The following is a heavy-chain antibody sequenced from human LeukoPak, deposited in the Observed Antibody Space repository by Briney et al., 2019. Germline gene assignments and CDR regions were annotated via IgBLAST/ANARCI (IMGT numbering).Heavy chain of an antibody. D-gene: IGHD2-2*03. CDR2: IYPDESNI. Sequence: GESLKISCKGSGYSFPTYWIAWVRQVPGKGLEWMGIIYPDESNIRYSPSFQGQVTTSADKSISTAYLQWSSLKASDTAMYYRARPPSRGYSSSFEYWGQGTLVTVSS. CDR1: GYSFPTYW. V-gene: IGHV5-51*01. J-gene: IGHJ4*02. CDR3: ARPPSRGYSSSFEY.